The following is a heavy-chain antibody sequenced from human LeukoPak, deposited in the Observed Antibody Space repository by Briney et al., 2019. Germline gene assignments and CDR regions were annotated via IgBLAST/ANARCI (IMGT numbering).Heavy chain of an antibody. J-gene: IGHJ6*03. Sequence: ASVKVSCKASGYTFTSYGISWVRQAPGQGLEWMGWISAYNGNTNYAQKLQGRVTMTTDTPTSTAYMELRSLRSDDTAVYYCARGGAYYDFWSGYYTPGGYMDAWGKGTTVTVSS. CDR2: ISAYNGNT. CDR1: GYTFTSYG. CDR3: ARGGAYYDFWSGYYTPGGYMDA. D-gene: IGHD3-3*01. V-gene: IGHV1-18*01.